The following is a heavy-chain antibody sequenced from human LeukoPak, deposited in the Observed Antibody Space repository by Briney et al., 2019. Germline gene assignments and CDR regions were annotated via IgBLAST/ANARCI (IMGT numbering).Heavy chain of an antibody. CDR2: INHSGST. D-gene: IGHD5-24*01. CDR1: GGSFSGYY. Sequence: PSETLSLTCAVYGGSFSGYYWSWIRQPPGKGLEWIGEINHSGSTNYHPSLKSRVTISADTSKNQFSLKPRSVTAADTAVYYCARVGDGNNRPPDYWGQGTLVTVSS. V-gene: IGHV4-34*01. J-gene: IGHJ4*02. CDR3: ARVGDGNNRPPDY.